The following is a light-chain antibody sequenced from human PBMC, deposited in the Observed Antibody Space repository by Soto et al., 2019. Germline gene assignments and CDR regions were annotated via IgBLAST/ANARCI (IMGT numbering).Light chain of an antibody. CDR2: DVS. CDR3: SSYTSSSTLAV. V-gene: IGLV2-14*01. Sequence: QSVLTQPASVSGSPGQSITISCTGTSSDVGGYNYVSWYQQHPGKAPKFMIYDVSNRPPGVSNRFSGSKSGNTASLTISGLQAEDEADYYCSSYTSSSTLAVFGGGTQLTVL. CDR1: SSDVGGYNY. J-gene: IGLJ2*01.